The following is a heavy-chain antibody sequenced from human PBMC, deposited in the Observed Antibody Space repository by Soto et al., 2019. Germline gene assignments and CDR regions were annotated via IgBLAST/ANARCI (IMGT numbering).Heavy chain of an antibody. CDR3: AKENGYSSSWFEFNY. V-gene: IGHV3-23*01. CDR1: GFTFSSYA. D-gene: IGHD6-13*01. CDR2: ISGSGGST. Sequence: EVQLLESGGGLVQPGGSLRLSCAASGFTFSSYAMSWVRQAPGKGLEWVSAISGSGGSTYYADSVKGRFTISRDNSKNPLYRQTNSVRAEDTAVYYCAKENGYSSSWFEFNYWGQGTVVTVSS. J-gene: IGHJ4*02.